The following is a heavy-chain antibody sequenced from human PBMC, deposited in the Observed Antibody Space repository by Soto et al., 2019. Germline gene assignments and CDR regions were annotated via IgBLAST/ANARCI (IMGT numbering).Heavy chain of an antibody. V-gene: IGHV1-8*01. CDR2: MNPNSGNT. CDR1: GYTFTSYD. J-gene: IGHJ5*02. CDR3: ARDRIITAAGPNWFDP. Sequence: QVQLVQSGAEVKKPGASVKVSCKASGYTFTSYDINWVRQATGQGLEWMGWMNPNSGNTGYAQKFQGRVTMTRNTXIXKAYMELSSLRSEDTAVYYCARDRIITAAGPNWFDPWGQGTLVTVSS. D-gene: IGHD6-13*01.